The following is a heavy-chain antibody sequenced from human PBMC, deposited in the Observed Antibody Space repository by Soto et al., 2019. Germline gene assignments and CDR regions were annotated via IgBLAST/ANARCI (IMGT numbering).Heavy chain of an antibody. Sequence: QVQLQESGPGLVKPSQTLSLTCTVSGGSISSGGYYWSWIRQHPGKGLEWIGYIYYSGSTYYNPSLKCRVXXXVXXSKHHFSLKLSSVTAAHTAVYYCARALTTVTLFDPWGQGTLVTVSS. CDR3: ARALTTVTLFDP. D-gene: IGHD4-17*01. CDR1: GGSISSGGYY. CDR2: IYYSGST. J-gene: IGHJ5*02. V-gene: IGHV4-31*03.